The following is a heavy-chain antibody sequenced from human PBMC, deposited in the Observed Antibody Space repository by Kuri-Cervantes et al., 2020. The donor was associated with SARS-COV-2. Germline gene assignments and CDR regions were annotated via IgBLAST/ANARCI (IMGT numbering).Heavy chain of an antibody. J-gene: IGHJ3*02. CDR2: ISGSGSYM. D-gene: IGHD1-26*01. CDR3: AREGVGVDAFDI. Sequence: GESLKISCVASGFTFNTYTINWVRQAPGKALEWVSSISGSGSYMYYADSVKGRFIISKDSAKNSLFLQMNSLRAEDTAVYYCAREGVGVDAFDIWGQGTMVTVSS. V-gene: IGHV3-21*01. CDR1: GFTFNTYT.